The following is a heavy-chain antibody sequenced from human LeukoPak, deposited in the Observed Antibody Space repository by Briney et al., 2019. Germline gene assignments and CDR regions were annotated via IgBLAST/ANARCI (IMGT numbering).Heavy chain of an antibody. V-gene: IGHV3-64*01. J-gene: IGHJ3*02. D-gene: IGHD2-15*01. CDR1: GFTFSNYF. Sequence: GGSLRLSCAASGFTFSNYFMHWVRQAPGKGLEYFSAISSTGGTTYYTNSVKGRFTISRDNSKNTLYLQMGSLRAEDMAVYYCATSRYCSGGDCYSLGFDIWGQGTMVTVSS. CDR2: ISSTGGTT. CDR3: ATSRYCSGGDCYSLGFDI.